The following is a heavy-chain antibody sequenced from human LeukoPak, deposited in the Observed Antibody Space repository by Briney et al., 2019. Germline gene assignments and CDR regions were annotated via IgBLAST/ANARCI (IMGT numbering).Heavy chain of an antibody. CDR1: GGSFSGYY. Sequence: SETLSLTCTVYGGSFSGYYWSWIRQPPGRGLEWIGEINHSGSINYNPSLKSRVTISVDTSKNQFSLKLSSVTAADTAVYYCAREYRQYYDILTGSTLAYFDYWGQGTLVTVSS. CDR3: AREYRQYYDILTGSTLAYFDY. V-gene: IGHV4-34*01. J-gene: IGHJ4*02. CDR2: INHSGSI. D-gene: IGHD3-9*01.